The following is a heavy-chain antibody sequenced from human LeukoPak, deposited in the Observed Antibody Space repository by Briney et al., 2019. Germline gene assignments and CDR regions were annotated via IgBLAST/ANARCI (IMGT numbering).Heavy chain of an antibody. CDR3: ARDGEEDYYYMDV. J-gene: IGHJ6*03. V-gene: IGHV1-2*02. CDR1: EYSFVGYG. CDR2: INPNSGGT. D-gene: IGHD3-10*01. Sequence: GASVKVSCKASEYSFVGYGITWVRQAPGQGLEWMGWINPNSGGTNYAQKFQGRVTMTRDTSIRTAYMELSRLRSDDTAVYYCARDGEEDYYYMDVWGKGTTVTVSS.